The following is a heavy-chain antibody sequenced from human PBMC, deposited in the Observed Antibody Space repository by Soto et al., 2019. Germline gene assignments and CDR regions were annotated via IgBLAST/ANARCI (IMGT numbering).Heavy chain of an antibody. D-gene: IGHD4-17*01. J-gene: IGHJ3*02. CDR3: ARDRIPTTVVTDAFDI. CDR2: IWYDGSNK. CDR1: GFTFSSYG. V-gene: IGHV3-33*01. Sequence: GGSLRLSCAASGFTFSSYGMHWVRQAPGKGLEWVAVIWYDGSNKYYADSVKGRFTISRDNSKNTLYLQMNSLRAEDTAVYYCARDRIPTTVVTDAFDIWGQGTMVTVSS.